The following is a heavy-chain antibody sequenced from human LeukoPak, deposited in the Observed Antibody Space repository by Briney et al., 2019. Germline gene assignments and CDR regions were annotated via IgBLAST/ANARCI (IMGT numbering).Heavy chain of an antibody. J-gene: IGHJ1*01. CDR1: GGSISSGDYY. CDR2: IYYSGST. Sequence: SETLSLTCTVSGGSISSGDYYWSWIRQPPGKGLEWIGYIYYSGSTYYNPSLKSRVTISVDTSKNQFSLKLSSVTAADTAVYYCATGFYDSEGLEYFQHWGQGTLVTVSS. CDR3: ATGFYDSEGLEYFQH. V-gene: IGHV4-30-4*08. D-gene: IGHD3-22*01.